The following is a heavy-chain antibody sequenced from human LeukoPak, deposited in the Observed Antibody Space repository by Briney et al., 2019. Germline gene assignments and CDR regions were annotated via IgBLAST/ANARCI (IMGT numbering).Heavy chain of an antibody. Sequence: GASVKVPCKTSGYTFTSYDINWVRQATGQGLEWMGWMNPNSGNTAYAQKFQGRVTLTRNTSISTAYMELSSLRSEDTAVYYCARFTVTGDPGDYWGQGTLVTVSS. CDR1: GYTFTSYD. D-gene: IGHD7-27*01. CDR2: MNPNSGNT. CDR3: ARFTVTGDPGDY. J-gene: IGHJ4*02. V-gene: IGHV1-8*01.